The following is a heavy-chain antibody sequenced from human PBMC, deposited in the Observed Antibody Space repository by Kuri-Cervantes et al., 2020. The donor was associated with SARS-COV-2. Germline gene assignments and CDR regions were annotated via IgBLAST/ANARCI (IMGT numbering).Heavy chain of an antibody. CDR2: INHSGST. J-gene: IGHJ6*02. CDR1: GFTFSSYA. V-gene: IGHV4-34*01. CDR3: ARGNPPQFSSSWALSASDYGMDV. Sequence: ESLKISCAASGFTFSSYAMSWVRQAPGKGLEWIGEINHSGSTDYNPSLKSRVTVSADTSKNQFSLNLTSVTAANTAVYYCARGNPPQFSSSWALSASDYGMDVWGQGTTVTVSS. D-gene: IGHD6-13*01.